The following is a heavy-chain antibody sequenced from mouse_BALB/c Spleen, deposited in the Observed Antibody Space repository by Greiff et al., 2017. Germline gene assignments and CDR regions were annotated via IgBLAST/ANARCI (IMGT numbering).Heavy chain of an antibody. Sequence: DVKLVESGGGLVQPGGSLRLSCATSGFTFTAYYMSWVRQPPGKALEWLGFIRNKANGYTTEYSASVKGRFTISRDNSQSILYLQMNTLRAEDSATYYCARGTTAYYFDYWGQGTTLTVSS. CDR3: ARGTTAYYFDY. CDR2: IRNKANGYTT. D-gene: IGHD1-2*01. J-gene: IGHJ2*01. CDR1: GFTFTAYY. V-gene: IGHV7-3*02.